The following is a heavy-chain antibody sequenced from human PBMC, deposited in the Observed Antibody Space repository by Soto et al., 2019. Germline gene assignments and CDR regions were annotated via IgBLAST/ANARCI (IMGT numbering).Heavy chain of an antibody. CDR3: ARRDYGDYELGYGMDV. CDR2: IDPSDSYT. J-gene: IGHJ6*02. V-gene: IGHV5-10-1*01. D-gene: IGHD4-17*01. CDR1: GYSFTSYW. Sequence: EVQLVQSGAEVKKPGESLRISCKGSGYSFTSYWISWVRQMPGKGLEWMGRIDPSDSYTNYSPSFQGHVTISADKSISTAYLQWSSLKASDTAMYYCARRDYGDYELGYGMDVWGQGTTVTVSS.